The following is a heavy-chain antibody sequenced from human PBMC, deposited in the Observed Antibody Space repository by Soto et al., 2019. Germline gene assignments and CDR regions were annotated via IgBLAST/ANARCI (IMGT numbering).Heavy chain of an antibody. CDR2: ISARGGSS. D-gene: IGHD4-17*01. J-gene: IGHJ5*02. CDR1: GFSFNSYA. CDR3: ARVPTTVTHAKNPFLVQDGQDESFDP. V-gene: IGHV3-23*01. Sequence: EVQLLESGGGLVQPGGSLRLACAASGFSFNSYAMVWVRQAPGKGLEWVSVISARGGSSYFADSVKGRFTISRDNSKNVLSLEMNNLRAEDTAWYFCARVPTTVTHAKNPFLVQDGQDESFDPWGQGTLVIVSS.